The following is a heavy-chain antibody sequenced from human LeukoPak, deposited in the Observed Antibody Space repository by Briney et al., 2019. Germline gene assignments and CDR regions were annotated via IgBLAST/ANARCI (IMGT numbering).Heavy chain of an antibody. V-gene: IGHV1-2*02. CDR1: GYTFTGYY. J-gene: IGHJ4*02. CDR3: ARGIPRLAKWELLPTNFDY. D-gene: IGHD1-26*01. CDR2: INPNSGGT. Sequence: GASVKVSCKASGYTFTGYYMHWVRQAPGQGLEWMGWINPNSGGTNYAQKFQGRVTMTRDTSISTAYMELSRLRSDDTAVYYCARGIPRLAKWELLPTNFDYWGQGTLVTVSS.